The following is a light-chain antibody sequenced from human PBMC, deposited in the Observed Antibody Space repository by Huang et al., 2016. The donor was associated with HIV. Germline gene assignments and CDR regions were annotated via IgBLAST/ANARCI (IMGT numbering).Light chain of an antibody. Sequence: DIQMTQSPFSRSASVGDRVTITCRASQSISSYLNWYQQKPGKAPKILIYAASTLQSGIPSRFSGSGAGTDFTLTITSLQPEDFATYYCQQTYIIPITFGQGTKLEIK. CDR3: QQTYIIPIT. J-gene: IGKJ2*01. CDR1: QSISSY. CDR2: AAS. V-gene: IGKV1-39*01.